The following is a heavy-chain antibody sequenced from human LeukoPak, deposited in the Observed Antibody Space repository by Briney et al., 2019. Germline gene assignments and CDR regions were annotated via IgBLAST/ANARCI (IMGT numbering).Heavy chain of an antibody. J-gene: IGHJ4*02. V-gene: IGHV4-34*01. CDR1: RGSFSGYY. D-gene: IGHD6-13*01. Sequence: PSETLSLTCAVYRGSFSGYYWNWIRQPPGRGLEWIGEINHSGSTNYNPSLKSRVTISVDTSKNQFSLKLSSVTAADTAVYYCARGSIAAARQFDYWGQGTLVTVSS. CDR3: ARGSIAAARQFDY. CDR2: INHSGST.